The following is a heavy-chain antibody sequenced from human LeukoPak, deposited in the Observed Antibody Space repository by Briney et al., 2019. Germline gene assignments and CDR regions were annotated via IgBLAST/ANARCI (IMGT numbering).Heavy chain of an antibody. D-gene: IGHD6-19*01. CDR2: INWNGGST. CDR3: ARGSGWYEYFQH. V-gene: IGHV3-20*04. CDR1: GFTFDDYG. Sequence: GGSLRLSCAASGFTFDDYGMSWVRQAPGKGLEWVSGINWNGGSTGYADSVKGRFTLSRDNAKNSLYLQMNSLRAEDTALYYCARGSGWYEYFQHWGQGTLVTVSS. J-gene: IGHJ1*01.